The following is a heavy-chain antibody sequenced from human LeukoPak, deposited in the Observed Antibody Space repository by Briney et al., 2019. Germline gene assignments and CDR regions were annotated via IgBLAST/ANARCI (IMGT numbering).Heavy chain of an antibody. D-gene: IGHD6-13*01. CDR1: GFAFSDYY. CDR2: ISSSGTTI. CDR3: VAVAGIGLLGL. Sequence: GGSLRLSCRGSGFAFSDYYMSWIRQAPGKGLEWVSYISSSGTTIYYADSVKGRFTISRDNAKKSLYLQMNSLRAEDTAVYYCVAVAGIGLLGLWGQGTLVTVSS. V-gene: IGHV3-11*01. J-gene: IGHJ4*02.